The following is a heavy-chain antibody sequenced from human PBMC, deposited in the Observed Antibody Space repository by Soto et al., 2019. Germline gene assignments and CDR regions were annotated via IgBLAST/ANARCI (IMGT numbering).Heavy chain of an antibody. Sequence: EVQLVESGGGLVKPGGSLRLSCAASGFTFSSYSMNWVRQAPGKGLEWVSSISSSSSYIYYADSVKGRFTISRDNAKNSLYLQMTSLRAEDTAVYYWARTMVRGVTRRSDYWGQGTLVTVSS. CDR2: ISSSSSYI. D-gene: IGHD3-10*01. V-gene: IGHV3-21*01. J-gene: IGHJ4*02. CDR3: ARTMVRGVTRRSDY. CDR1: GFTFSSYS.